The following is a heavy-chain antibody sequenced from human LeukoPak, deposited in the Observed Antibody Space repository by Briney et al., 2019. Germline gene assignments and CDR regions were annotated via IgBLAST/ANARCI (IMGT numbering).Heavy chain of an antibody. CDR2: INPLNGDI. V-gene: IGHV1-3*01. J-gene: IGHJ3*02. CDR1: GYTLTTYA. CDR3: ARLDRASTGAPFDI. Sequence: ASVKVSCKASGYTLTTYALHWVRQAPGQGLEWMGWINPLNGDIKYSQNFQGRVIITRDTSANTAYMELSSLTSEDTAVYYCARLDRASTGAPFDIWGQGTMVTVSS. D-gene: IGHD7-27*01.